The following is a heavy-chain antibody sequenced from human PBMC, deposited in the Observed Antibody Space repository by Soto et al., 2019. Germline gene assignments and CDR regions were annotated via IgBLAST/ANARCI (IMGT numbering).Heavy chain of an antibody. D-gene: IGHD3-9*01. CDR2: IYYSGST. Sequence: SETLSLTCTVSGGSISSYYWSWIRQPPGKGLEWIGYIYYSGSTNYDPSLKSRVTISVDRSKNHFSLKLGSVTAADTAVYYCTREFVRNDILTGYYKDAFDIWGQGTMVTVSS. J-gene: IGHJ3*02. CDR1: GGSISSYY. CDR3: TREFVRNDILTGYYKDAFDI. V-gene: IGHV4-59*01.